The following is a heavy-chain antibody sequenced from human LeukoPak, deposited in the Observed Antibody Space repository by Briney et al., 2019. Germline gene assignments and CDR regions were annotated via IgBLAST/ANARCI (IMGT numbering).Heavy chain of an antibody. V-gene: IGHV3-7*01. CDR1: GFTFSTYW. CDR2: IKQDGSEK. D-gene: IGHD6-19*01. Sequence: GGSLRLSCAAPGFTFSTYWMSWVRQAPGKGLEWVANIKQDGSEKYYVDSVKGRFTISRDNAKNSLYLQMDGLTAEDTAVYYCTRDLWLAANVYWGQGTLVTVSS. CDR3: TRDLWLAANVY. J-gene: IGHJ4*02.